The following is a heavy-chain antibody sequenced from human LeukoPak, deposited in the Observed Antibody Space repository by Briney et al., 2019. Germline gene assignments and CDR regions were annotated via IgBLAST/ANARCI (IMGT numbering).Heavy chain of an antibody. D-gene: IGHD4-17*01. CDR1: GGSISSSSYS. V-gene: IGHV4-39*07. CDR3: ARDLGDRLRRTYGMDV. Sequence: SETLSLTCTVSGGSISSSSYSWDWIRQPPGKGLEWIGSIYYSGSTYYNPSLKSRVTISVDTSKNQFSLKVSSVTAADTAVYYCARDLGDRLRRTYGMDVWGQGTTVTVSS. J-gene: IGHJ6*02. CDR2: IYYSGST.